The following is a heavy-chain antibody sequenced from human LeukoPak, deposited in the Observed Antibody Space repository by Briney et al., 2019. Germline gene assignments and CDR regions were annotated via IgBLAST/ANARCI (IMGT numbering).Heavy chain of an antibody. CDR3: ARELQIAFSV. CDR2: INHSGST. Sequence: SETLSLTCAVYGGSFSGYYWSWIRQPPEKGLEWIGEINHSGSTNYNPSLKSRVTISVDTSKNQFSLKLSSVTAADTAVYYCARELQIAFSVWGQGTTVTVSS. J-gene: IGHJ6*02. CDR1: GGSFSGYY. V-gene: IGHV4-34*01. D-gene: IGHD3-16*01.